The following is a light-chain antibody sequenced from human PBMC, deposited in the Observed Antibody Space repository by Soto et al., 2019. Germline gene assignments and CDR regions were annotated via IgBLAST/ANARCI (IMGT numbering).Light chain of an antibody. CDR2: AAS. J-gene: IGKJ4*01. Sequence: DIQMTQSPSSLSASVGDRVTITCRASQSISSYLNWYQQKPGKAPKLLIYAASSLKSGVPSRFSGSGSGTEFTLTISSLQPEDYATYYCQQSYSNSLTFGGGTKAEIK. CDR1: QSISSY. CDR3: QQSYSNSLT. V-gene: IGKV1-39*01.